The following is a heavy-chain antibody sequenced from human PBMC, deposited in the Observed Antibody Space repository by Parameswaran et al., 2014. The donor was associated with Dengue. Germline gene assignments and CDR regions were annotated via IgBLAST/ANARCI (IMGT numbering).Heavy chain of an antibody. CDR3: AKGLDLLGPRETADY. V-gene: IGHV3-30*18. CDR2: ISYDGSNK. J-gene: IGHJ4*02. D-gene: IGHD1-1*01. Sequence: VRQMPGRAGVVAVISYDGSNKYYADSVKGRFTISRDNSKNTLYLQMNSLRAEDTAVYYCAKGLDLLGPRETADYWGQGTLVTVSS.